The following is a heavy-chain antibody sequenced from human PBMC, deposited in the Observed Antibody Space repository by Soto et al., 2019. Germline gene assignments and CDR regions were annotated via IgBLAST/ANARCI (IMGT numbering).Heavy chain of an antibody. D-gene: IGHD2-15*01. CDR3: AREGRLSNYYQYGMDV. CDR1: GGSISSYY. V-gene: IGHV4-59*01. J-gene: IGHJ6*02. Sequence: SETLPLTCTVSGGSISSYYWSWIRQPPGKGLEWIGYIYYSGSTNYNPSLKSRVTISVDTSKNQFSLKLSSVTAADTAVYYCAREGRLSNYYQYGMDVWGQGTTVTVSS. CDR2: IYYSGST.